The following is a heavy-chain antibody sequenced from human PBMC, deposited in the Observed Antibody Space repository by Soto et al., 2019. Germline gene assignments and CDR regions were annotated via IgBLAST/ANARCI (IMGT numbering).Heavy chain of an antibody. D-gene: IGHD5-18*01. V-gene: IGHV1-3*01. CDR2: INAGNGNT. J-gene: IGHJ6*02. CDR3: ARTPPAWIHLPYGMAV. CDR1: GYTFTSYA. Sequence: ASVKVSCKASGYTFTSYAMHWVRQAPGQRLEWMGWINAGNGNTKYSQKFQGRVTITRDTSASTAYMELSSLRSEDTAVYYCARTPPAWIHLPYGMAVWGQGTTVTVSS.